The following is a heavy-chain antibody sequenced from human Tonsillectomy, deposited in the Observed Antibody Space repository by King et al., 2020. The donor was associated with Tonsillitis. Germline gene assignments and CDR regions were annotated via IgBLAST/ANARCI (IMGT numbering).Heavy chain of an antibody. J-gene: IGHJ4*02. Sequence: VQLQQWGAGLLKPSEPLSLTCAVYGGSFSGYYWSWIRQPPGKGLEWIGEINHSGRTNYNPSLKSRVTILLDTSKNQFSLKLTSVTAADTAVYYCARGDIVVVTAIDSWGQGTLVTVSS. CDR3: ARGDIVVVTAIDS. CDR2: INHSGRT. CDR1: GGSFSGYY. V-gene: IGHV4-34*01. D-gene: IGHD2-21*02.